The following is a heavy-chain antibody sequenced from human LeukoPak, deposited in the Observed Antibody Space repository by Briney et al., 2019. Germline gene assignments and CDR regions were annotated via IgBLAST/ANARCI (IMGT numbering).Heavy chain of an antibody. J-gene: IGHJ4*02. Sequence: GGTLRLSCAASGFTFSSFGMSWVRQAPGKGLEWVSAISSTGGTAYYADSVKGRFTISRDDSKNTLSLQMNSLRVEDTAVYYCARDLAWGAFDYWGQGTLVTVSS. CDR3: ARDLAWGAFDY. CDR1: GFTFSSFG. V-gene: IGHV3-23*01. CDR2: ISSTGGTA. D-gene: IGHD3-16*01.